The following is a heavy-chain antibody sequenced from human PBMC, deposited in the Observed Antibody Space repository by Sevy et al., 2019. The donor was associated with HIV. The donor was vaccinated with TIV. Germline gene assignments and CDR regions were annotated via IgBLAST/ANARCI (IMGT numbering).Heavy chain of an antibody. D-gene: IGHD3-10*02. V-gene: IGHV1-2*02. CDR1: GYTFTGYY. CDR2: INPNSGGT. J-gene: IGHJ4*02. Sequence: ASVKVSCKASGYTFTGYYIHWVRQAPGQGLEWMGRINPNSGGTNYAQKFQERVTMTRDTSISTAYMELSRLRSDDTAVYYCARAAAGLYYDRDYFDYWGQGTLVTVSS. CDR3: ARAAAGLYYDRDYFDY.